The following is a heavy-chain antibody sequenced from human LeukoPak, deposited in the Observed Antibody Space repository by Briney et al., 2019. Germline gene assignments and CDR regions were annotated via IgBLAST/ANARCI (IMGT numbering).Heavy chain of an antibody. CDR1: GFTFSSYE. D-gene: IGHD2-2*01. V-gene: IGHV3-48*03. J-gene: IGHJ4*02. Sequence: GGSLRLSCAASGFTFSSYEMNWVRQAPGKGLEWVSYINSNGNTIYYADPVKGRFTISRDNAKNSLYLQMNSLRAEDTAVYYCVKIQYQLLYYWGQGTLVTVSS. CDR3: VKIQYQLLYY. CDR2: INSNGNTI.